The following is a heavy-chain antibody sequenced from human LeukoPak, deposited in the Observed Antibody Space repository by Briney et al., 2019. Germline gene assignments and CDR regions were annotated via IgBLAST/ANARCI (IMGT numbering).Heavy chain of an antibody. CDR3: TRVTSWRTGFDY. J-gene: IGHJ4*02. CDR1: GFSFEAYG. Sequence: PGRSLRLSCAASGFSFEAYGMYWVRQAPGKGLEWVSGITWNSDDMAYADSVKGRFTISRDNAKNCLYLQMNSPTVEDTALYYCTRVTSWRTGFDYWGQGTLVTVSS. CDR2: ITWNSDDM. V-gene: IGHV3-9*01. D-gene: IGHD1-1*01.